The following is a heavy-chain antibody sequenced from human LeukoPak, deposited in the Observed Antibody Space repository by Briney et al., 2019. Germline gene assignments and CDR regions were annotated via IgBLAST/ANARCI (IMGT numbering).Heavy chain of an antibody. J-gene: IGHJ4*02. V-gene: IGHV3-21*01. CDR1: GSTFSSYN. CDR2: ISSSSNYK. D-gene: IGHD6-19*01. Sequence: GGSLRLSCAASGSTFSSYNMNWVRQAPGKGLEWVSSISSSSNYKHYADSVKGRFTISRDNAKNSVYLQMNSLRAEDTAIYYCARDREQWLVRPGYYFDYWGQGTLSPSPQ. CDR3: ARDREQWLVRPGYYFDY.